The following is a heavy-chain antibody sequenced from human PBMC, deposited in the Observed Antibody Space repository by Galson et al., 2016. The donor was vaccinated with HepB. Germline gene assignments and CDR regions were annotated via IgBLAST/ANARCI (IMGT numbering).Heavy chain of an antibody. D-gene: IGHD1-26*01. CDR2: ITQDGSEK. J-gene: IGHJ6*02. CDR1: GFTISTYF. V-gene: IGHV3-7*03. CDR3: ARDRGWDNGLDV. Sequence: SLRLSCAASGFTISTYFMTWVRQAPGMGLEWLANITQDGSEKNYVDSVKGRFTISRDNARNSLYLQINSLRAEDTAVYYCARDRGWDNGLDVWGQGTTVTVSS.